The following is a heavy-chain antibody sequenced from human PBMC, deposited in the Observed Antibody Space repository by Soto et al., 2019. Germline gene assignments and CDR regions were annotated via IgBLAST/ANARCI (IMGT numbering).Heavy chain of an antibody. CDR2: ISIHNGNT. D-gene: IGHD4-4*01. CDR3: ASMTTVDNSHYYMDV. J-gene: IGHJ6*03. CDR1: GYTFNTYG. Sequence: QAQLLQSGGELKKSGASVKVSCKASGYTFNTYGISWVRQAPGQGLEWMAWISIHNGNTNFAQKFQGRVTLTTDTSTCTANMELRSLRTDDTAVYYCASMTTVDNSHYYMDVWGKGTTVTVSS. V-gene: IGHV1-18*04.